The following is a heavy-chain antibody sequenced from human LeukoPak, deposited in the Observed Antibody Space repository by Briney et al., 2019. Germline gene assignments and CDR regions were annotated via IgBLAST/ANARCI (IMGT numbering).Heavy chain of an antibody. J-gene: IGHJ4*02. CDR1: GFTFSSYG. Sequence: PGRSLRLSCAASGFTFSSYGMHWVRQAPGKGLEWVAVIWYDGSNKYYADSVKGRFTISRDNSKNTLYLQMNSLRAEDTAVYYCAKDGQQLVLPYYFDYWGQGTLVTVS. V-gene: IGHV3-33*06. CDR2: IWYDGSNK. CDR3: AKDGQQLVLPYYFDY. D-gene: IGHD6-13*01.